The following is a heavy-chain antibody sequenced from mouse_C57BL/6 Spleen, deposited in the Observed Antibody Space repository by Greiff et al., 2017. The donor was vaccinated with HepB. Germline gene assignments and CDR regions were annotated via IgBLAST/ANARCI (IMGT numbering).Heavy chain of an antibody. J-gene: IGHJ1*03. CDR2: IHPNSGST. CDR3: ARFYGSSYWYFDV. Sequence: QVQLQQPGAELVKPGASVKLSCKASGYTFTSYWMHWVKQRPGQGLEWIGMIHPNSGSTNYNEKFKSKATLTVDKSSSTAYMQLSSLTSEDSAVYHCARFYGSSYWYFDVWGTGTTVTVSS. V-gene: IGHV1-64*01. CDR1: GYTFTSYW. D-gene: IGHD1-1*01.